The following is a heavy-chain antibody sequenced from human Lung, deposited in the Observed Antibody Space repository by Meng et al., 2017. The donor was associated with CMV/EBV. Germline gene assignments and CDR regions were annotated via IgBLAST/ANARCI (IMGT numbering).Heavy chain of an antibody. D-gene: IGHD3-10*01. V-gene: IGHV4-34*01. CDR3: ARGGREETYGPNFDS. J-gene: IGHJ4*02. CDR2: ITHSGST. Sequence: GSLRLSCAVYGGSLSGYYWSWIRQPPGKGLEWIGEITHSGSTKYNPSLKSRVTISVDTSNNQFSLNVKSVTAADMGVYYCARGGREETYGPNFDSWDQGTXVTVYS. CDR1: GGSLSGYY.